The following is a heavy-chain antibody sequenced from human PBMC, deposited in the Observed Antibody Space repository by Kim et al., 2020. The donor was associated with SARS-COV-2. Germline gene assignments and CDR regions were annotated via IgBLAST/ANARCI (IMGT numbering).Heavy chain of an antibody. CDR3: AREGVRSEVY. CDR2: NQ. Sequence: NQYCADSVKVRFTISRDNSKNTLYLQMNSLRAGDTAVYYCAREGVRSEVYWGQGTLVTVSS. V-gene: IGHV3-30*01. J-gene: IGHJ4*02. D-gene: IGHD4-17*01.